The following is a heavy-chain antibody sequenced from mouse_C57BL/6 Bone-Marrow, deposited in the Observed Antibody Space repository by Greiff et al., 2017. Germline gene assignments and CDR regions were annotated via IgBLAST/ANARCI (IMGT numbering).Heavy chain of an antibody. J-gene: IGHJ1*03. CDR2: IDPSDSYT. D-gene: IGHD2-2*01. Sequence: VQLQQPGAELVMPGASVELSCKASGYTFTSYWMHWVKQRPGQGLEWIGEIDPSDSYTNYNQKFKGKSTLTVDKSSSTAYMQLSSLTSEDSAVYYCARIGGYLYFDVWGTGTTVTVSS. CDR3: ARIGGYLYFDV. CDR1: GYTFTSYW. V-gene: IGHV1-69*01.